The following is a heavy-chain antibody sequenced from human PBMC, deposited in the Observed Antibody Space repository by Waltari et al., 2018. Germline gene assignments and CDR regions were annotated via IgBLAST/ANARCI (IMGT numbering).Heavy chain of an antibody. Sequence: QVQLVQSGAEVRKPGASVNGSCQTSGYTFSTNYIHWLRQAPGQGLEWMGVFFPSDGGTTYAQKFQGRVTMTSDTSTSTVYMELSSLRSEDTAVYYCARRSLLRFLDYWGQGTLVTVSS. J-gene: IGHJ4*02. CDR2: FFPSDGGT. D-gene: IGHD3-3*01. CDR3: ARRSLLRFLDY. CDR1: GYTFSTNY. V-gene: IGHV1-46*01.